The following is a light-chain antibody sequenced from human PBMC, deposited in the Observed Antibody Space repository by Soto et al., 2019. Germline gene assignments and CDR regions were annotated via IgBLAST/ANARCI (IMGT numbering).Light chain of an antibody. V-gene: IGKV1-39*01. CDR1: QSISNY. CDR2: ATS. Sequence: DIQMTQSPSSLSASVGDRVTITCRASQSISNYLNWYQQKPGKAPNLLIYATSSLQSGVPSRFSGSGSGSDFTLTISRLQPEDFATYYCQQSNRTPQTFGQGTKVESK. CDR3: QQSNRTPQT. J-gene: IGKJ1*01.